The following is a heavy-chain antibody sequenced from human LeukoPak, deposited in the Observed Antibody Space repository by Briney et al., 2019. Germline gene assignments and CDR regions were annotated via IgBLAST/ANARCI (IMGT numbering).Heavy chain of an antibody. D-gene: IGHD2-15*01. J-gene: IGHJ4*02. CDR3: ARRINYFDY. CDR2: IYYSGST. V-gene: IGHV4-59*08. Sequence: SETLSLTCTVSGDSITSYYWSWIRRPPGKGLEWIGYIYYSGSTNYNPSLKSRVTTSVDTSKNQFSLKLSSVTAADTAVYYCARRINYFDYWGQGILVTVSS. CDR1: GDSITSYY.